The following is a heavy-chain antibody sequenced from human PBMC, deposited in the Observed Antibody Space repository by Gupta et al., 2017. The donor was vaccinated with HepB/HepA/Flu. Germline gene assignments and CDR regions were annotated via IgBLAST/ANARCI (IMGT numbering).Heavy chain of an antibody. CDR1: GFTFSSYA. Sequence: EVQLLESGGGLVQPGGSLRLSCAAPGFTFSSYAMSWVRQAPGKGLEWVSTISGSGGSTYYADSVKGRFTISRDNSKNTLYLQMNSLRAEDTALYYCAKDQRAATVDPETFDYWGQGTLVTVSS. J-gene: IGHJ4*02. CDR3: AKDQRAATVDPETFDY. V-gene: IGHV3-23*01. CDR2: ISGSGGST. D-gene: IGHD4-23*01.